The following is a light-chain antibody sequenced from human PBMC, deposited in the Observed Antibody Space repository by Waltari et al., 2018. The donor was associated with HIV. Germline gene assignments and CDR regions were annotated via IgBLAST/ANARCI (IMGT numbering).Light chain of an antibody. CDR3: NQYFSDPFT. J-gene: IGKJ4*01. Sequence: DIQMTQFPSSLSASVGDRVTITCRATQDIGNSVSWYQQRPGKVPKLLVYGGYVRHRGVASRFTGSGSGTEYSLTISSLQPEDFATYYCNQYFSDPFTFGGGTKVEI. CDR1: QDIGNS. CDR2: GGY. V-gene: IGKV1-NL1*01.